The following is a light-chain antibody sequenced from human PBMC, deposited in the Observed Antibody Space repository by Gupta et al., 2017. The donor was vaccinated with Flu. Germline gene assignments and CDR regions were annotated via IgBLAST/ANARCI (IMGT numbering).Light chain of an antibody. CDR1: SRDIGASNY. CDR2: EVN. J-gene: IGLJ1*01. V-gene: IGLV2-8*01. Sequence: QSAPTPPPSASGSPGQSVAISCTGTSRDIGASNYVSWYQQHPGKAPKLMIYEVNKRPSGVPDRFSGSKSGNTASLTVSGLQAEDEADYYCCSYGVNDVFGTGTKVTVL. CDR3: CSYGVNDV.